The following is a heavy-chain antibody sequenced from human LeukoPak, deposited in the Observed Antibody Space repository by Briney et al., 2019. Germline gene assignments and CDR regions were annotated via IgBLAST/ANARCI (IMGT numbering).Heavy chain of an antibody. Sequence: PGGSLRLSCAASGFTFSSYAMTWVRQAPGKGLEWISSISGSGGNTYYADSVKGRFTISGDNSKNTLYLQMSSLRAEDTAVYYCAKMKGITMVRGTFDYWGQGTLVTVSS. CDR2: ISGSGGNT. D-gene: IGHD3-10*01. CDR1: GFTFSSYA. CDR3: AKMKGITMVRGTFDY. V-gene: IGHV3-23*01. J-gene: IGHJ4*02.